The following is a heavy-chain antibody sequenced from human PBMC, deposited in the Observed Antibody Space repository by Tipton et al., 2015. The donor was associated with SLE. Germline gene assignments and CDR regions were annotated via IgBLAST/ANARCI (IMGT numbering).Heavy chain of an antibody. V-gene: IGHV4-59*01. CDR3: ARANGVVGGQVPYWYFDL. CDR2: IHYIGGT. J-gene: IGHJ2*01. Sequence: TLSLTCTVSGGSISSYYWNWIRQPPGKGLEWIGYIHYIGGTNHNPSLESRVTMSLDTSKNQFSLKLSSVTAADTAIYYCARANGVVGGQVPYWYFDLWGRGTLVTVSS. CDR1: GGSISSYY. D-gene: IGHD1-26*01.